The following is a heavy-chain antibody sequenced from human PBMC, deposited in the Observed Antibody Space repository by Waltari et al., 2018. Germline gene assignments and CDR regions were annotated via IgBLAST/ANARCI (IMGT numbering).Heavy chain of an antibody. CDR3: ARATQRRAFDY. CDR2: IDYSGST. J-gene: IGHJ4*02. V-gene: IGHV4-39*07. Sequence: QLPLQESGPGLVKPSETLSLTCTVSCCSISSSSYYLGWSGEAPGKGMEWIGRIDYSGSTYYNPSLKSRVTISVDTSKNQFSLKLSSVTAADTAVYYCARATQRRAFDYWGQGTLVTVSS. CDR1: CCSISSSSYY.